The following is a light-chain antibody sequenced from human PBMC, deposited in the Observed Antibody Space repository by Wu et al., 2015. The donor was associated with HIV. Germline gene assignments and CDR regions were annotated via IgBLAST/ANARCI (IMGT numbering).Light chain of an antibody. CDR2: GPS. CDR3: QHRSDWPT. J-gene: IGKJ1*01. CDR1: QRVTNW. V-gene: IGKV1-12*01. Sequence: DIQMTQSPSSVSASVGDRVTITCRASQRVTNWLAWYQQKLGIAPKLLVYGPSILQSGVPSRFSGSGSGTEFTLTISSLEPEDFGVYYCQHRSDWPTFGQGTKVEIQ.